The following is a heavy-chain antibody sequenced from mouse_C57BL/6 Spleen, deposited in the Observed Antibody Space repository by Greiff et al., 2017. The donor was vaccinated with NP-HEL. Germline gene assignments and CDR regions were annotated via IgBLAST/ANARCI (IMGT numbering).Heavy chain of an antibody. CDR2: IDPSDSYT. V-gene: IGHV1-69*01. CDR1: GYTFTSYW. CDR3: SRGTVVASRYFDV. D-gene: IGHD1-1*01. J-gene: IGHJ1*03. Sequence: QVQLQQPGAELVMPGASVKLSCKASGYTFTSYWMPWVKQRPGQGLEWIGEIDPSDSYTNYNQKFKGKSTLTVDKTSSTAYMQLSSLTSEDSAVYYCSRGTVVASRYFDVWGTGTTVTVSS.